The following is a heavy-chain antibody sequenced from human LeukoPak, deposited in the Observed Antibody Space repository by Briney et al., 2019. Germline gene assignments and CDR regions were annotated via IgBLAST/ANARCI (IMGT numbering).Heavy chain of an antibody. CDR3: TRGAGWLIDY. J-gene: IGHJ4*02. D-gene: IGHD3-16*01. CDR2: IHNSGTS. CDR1: DDSISDYY. V-gene: IGHV4-59*01. Sequence: SETLSLTCTVSDDSISDYYRGWIRQPPGKGLEWIGYIHNSGTSTYNLSLKSRVTISADTSKNQFSLKLNSMTTADTAIYYCTRGAGWLIDYWGQGILVTVSS.